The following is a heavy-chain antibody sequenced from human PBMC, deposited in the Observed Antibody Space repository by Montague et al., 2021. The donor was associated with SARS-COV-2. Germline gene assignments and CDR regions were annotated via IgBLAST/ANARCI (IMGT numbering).Heavy chain of an antibody. D-gene: IGHD3-16*01. CDR1: GGSISSGGYY. CDR2: IFYRGGT. CDR3: AGANYYVMTLKAYAMDV. V-gene: IGHV4-31*03. Sequence: TRSLTCTVSGGSISSGGYYWSWVRQPPGKGLDWIGYIFYRGGTYYXPSLKSRVSMSVDTSKIQFSLNLTSVTAADTAVYYCAGANYYVMTLKAYAMDVWGQGTTVTVSS. J-gene: IGHJ6*02.